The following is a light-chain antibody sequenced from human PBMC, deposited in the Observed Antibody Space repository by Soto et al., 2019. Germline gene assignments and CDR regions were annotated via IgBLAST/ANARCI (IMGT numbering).Light chain of an antibody. CDR3: AAWDDILRGVV. CDR2: ANN. Sequence: QSVLTQPPSASGTPGQRVTISCSGSRSNIGSNYVYWYQQLPGSAPKLLIYANNQRPSGVPDRFSGSKSGTSASLAISGLRSEDEAHFYCAAWDDILRGVVFGGGTKVTVL. CDR1: RSNIGSNY. V-gene: IGLV1-47*02. J-gene: IGLJ2*01.